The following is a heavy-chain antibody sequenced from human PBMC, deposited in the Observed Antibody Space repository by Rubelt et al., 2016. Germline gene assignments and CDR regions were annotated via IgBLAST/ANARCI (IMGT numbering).Heavy chain of an antibody. Sequence: GSLRLSCAASGFTFSSYAMHWVRQAPGQGLEWVTCTSYDGINKYYADSVKGRFTISRDNSKSTLYLQMNSLRAEDTAVYYCARASGSYGGAFDIWGQGTMVTVSS. J-gene: IGHJ3*02. CDR3: ARASGSYGGAFDI. V-gene: IGHV3-30*04. CDR2: TSYDGINK. CDR1: GFTFSSYA. D-gene: IGHD1-26*01.